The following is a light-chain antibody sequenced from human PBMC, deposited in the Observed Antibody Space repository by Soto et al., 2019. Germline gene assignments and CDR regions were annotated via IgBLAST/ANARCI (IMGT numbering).Light chain of an antibody. CDR3: FSYAGSSTYV. J-gene: IGLJ1*01. Sequence: SALTQPASVSGSPGQSITISCAGTSSDVGSYNLVSWYQNHPGKAPKLMIYEGSKRPSGVSNRFSGSKSGNTASLTISGLQAADEADYFCFSYAGSSTYVFGTGTKLTVL. CDR2: EGS. V-gene: IGLV2-23*01. CDR1: SSDVGSYNL.